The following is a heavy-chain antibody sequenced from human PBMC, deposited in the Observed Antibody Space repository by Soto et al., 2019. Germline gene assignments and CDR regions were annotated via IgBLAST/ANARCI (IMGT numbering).Heavy chain of an antibody. J-gene: IGHJ5*02. CDR3: ARSPYCGTSCYTNWFDP. V-gene: IGHV1-18*04. CDR1: GYTFTSYG. D-gene: IGHD2-2*02. CDR2: ISAYNANT. Sequence: GASVKVSCKASGYTFTSYGISWVRQAPGQGLEWMGWISAYNANTNYAQKLQGRVTMTTDTSTSTAYMELRSLRSDDTAVYYCARSPYCGTSCYTNWFDPWGQGTLVTVSS.